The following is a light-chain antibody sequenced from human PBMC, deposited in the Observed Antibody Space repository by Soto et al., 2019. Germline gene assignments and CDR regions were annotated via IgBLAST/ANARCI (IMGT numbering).Light chain of an antibody. V-gene: IGLV2-8*01. CDR1: SSDVGAYNY. CDR3: SSYAGSNNYV. CDR2: EVS. Sequence: QSVLTQPPSASGSPGQSVTISCTGTSSDVGAYNYVSWYQQHPGKAPKLMIYEVSKRPSGVPDRFSGSKSANTASLTVSGLQAEDEAHYYCSSYAGSNNYVFGTGTKVTVL. J-gene: IGLJ1*01.